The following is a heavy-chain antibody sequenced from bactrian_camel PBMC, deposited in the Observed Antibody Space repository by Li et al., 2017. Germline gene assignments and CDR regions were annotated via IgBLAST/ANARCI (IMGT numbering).Heavy chain of an antibody. V-gene: IGHV3S53*01. J-gene: IGHJ4*01. CDR1: GYTITNYVRFYC. D-gene: IGHD2*01. CDR3: VGGGTYYVLNTDY. Sequence: HVQLVESGGGSVQAGGSLRLSCRRSGYTITNYVRFYCMGWFRQAPGKEREFVSAISSDGTTSYADSVKGRFTISQDNAKRTGYLQMNSLKPEDTTVYYCVGGGTYYVLNTDYWAQGTQVTVS. CDR2: ISSDGTT.